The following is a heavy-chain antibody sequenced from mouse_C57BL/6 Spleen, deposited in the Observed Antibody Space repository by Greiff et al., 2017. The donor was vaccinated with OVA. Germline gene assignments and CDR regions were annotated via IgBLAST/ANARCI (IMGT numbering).Heavy chain of an antibody. CDR1: GFTIKDYY. J-gene: IGHJ2*01. CDR2: IDPEDGDT. D-gene: IGHD1-1*01. V-gene: IGHV14-1*01. CDR3: TSGGYYGSVGDY. Sequence: EVQLQQSGAELVRPGASVKLSCTASGFTIKDYYMHWVKQRPEQGLEWIGKIDPEDGDTNYAPKFQGKATMTADTSSNTAYLQLSSLTSEDAAVSDCTSGGYYGSVGDYWGQGTTLTVSS.